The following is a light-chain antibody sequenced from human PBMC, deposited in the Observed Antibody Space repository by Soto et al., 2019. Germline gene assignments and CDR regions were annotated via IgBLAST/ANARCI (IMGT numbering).Light chain of an antibody. CDR1: QAISNS. J-gene: IGKJ5*01. Sequence: IDMTQSPSSLSASMGDRFSITCRASQAISNSLAWYQQKPGKPPQLLIYAERNLKSGVQSRFSGSGSGTDFTLTISGLQPEDIETYYCDRYNTASPKFGQGTRMEIK. CDR2: AER. CDR3: DRYNTASPK. V-gene: IGKV1-27*01.